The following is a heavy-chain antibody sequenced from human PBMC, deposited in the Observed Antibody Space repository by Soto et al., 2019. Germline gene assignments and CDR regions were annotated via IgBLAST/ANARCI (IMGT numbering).Heavy chain of an antibody. CDR2: ISSSSSYI. CDR1: GFTFSSYS. V-gene: IGHV3-21*01. D-gene: IGHD6-6*01. CDR3: ARDPSSSSGPYYGMDV. Sequence: GGSLRLSCAASGFTFSSYSMNWVRQAPGKGLEWVSSISSSSSYIYYADSVKGRFTISRDNAKNSLYLQMNSLRAEDTAVYYCARDPSSSSGPYYGMDVWGQGTTVTVSS. J-gene: IGHJ6*02.